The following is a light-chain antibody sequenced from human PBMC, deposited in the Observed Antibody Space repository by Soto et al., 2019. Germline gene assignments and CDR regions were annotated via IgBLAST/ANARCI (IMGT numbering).Light chain of an antibody. CDR1: SSHVGTYNL. CDR3: CSYAATNTYV. Sequence: QSALTQPASVSGSPGQSITISCTGTSSHVGTYNLVSWYQQYSGKAPKLMIYEVSKRPSGVSNRFSGSKSGNTASLTISGLQAEDEADYYCCSYAATNTYVLGTGTKVTVL. J-gene: IGLJ1*01. V-gene: IGLV2-23*02. CDR2: EVS.